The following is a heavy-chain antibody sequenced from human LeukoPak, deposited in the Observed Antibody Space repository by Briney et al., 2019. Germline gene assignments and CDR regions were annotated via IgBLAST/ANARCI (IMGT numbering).Heavy chain of an antibody. D-gene: IGHD7-27*01. CDR1: VFTLSSYG. CDR3: AKAPGDTFFDY. Sequence: HPGGSLRLSCAASVFTLSSYGMHWVRQAPGKGLEWVAVISYDGSNKYYADSVKGRFTISRDNSKNTLYLQMNSLRAEDTAVYYCAKAPGDTFFDYWGQGTLVTVSS. V-gene: IGHV3-30*18. CDR2: ISYDGSNK. J-gene: IGHJ4*02.